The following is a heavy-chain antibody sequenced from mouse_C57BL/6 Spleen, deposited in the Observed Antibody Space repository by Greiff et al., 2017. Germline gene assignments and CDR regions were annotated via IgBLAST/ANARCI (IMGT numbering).Heavy chain of an antibody. CDR3: ARGEGLLRGGFDY. J-gene: IGHJ2*01. CDR2: IDPSDSYT. D-gene: IGHD1-1*01. Sequence: QVQLQQSGAELVMPGASVKLSCKASGYTFTSYWMHWVKQRPGQGLEWIGEIDPSDSYTNYNQKFKGKSTLTVDKSSSTAYMQLSSLTSEDSAVYYCARGEGLLRGGFDYWGQGTTLTVSS. CDR1: GYTFTSYW. V-gene: IGHV1-69*01.